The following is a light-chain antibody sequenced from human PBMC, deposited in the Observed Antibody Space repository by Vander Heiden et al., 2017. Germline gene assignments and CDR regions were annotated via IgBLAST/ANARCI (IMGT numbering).Light chain of an antibody. Sequence: SSEITQDPAVSVAVGQTGKFTCQGDRLTNYYASWYQQKSGQAPVLVLYGNNDRPAGVAARFSGSTSGNTASLTITGAQAEDEADYYCCSRDSSGSDVVFGGGTKLTVL. CDR3: CSRDSSGSDVV. V-gene: IGLV3-19*01. CDR2: GNN. J-gene: IGLJ2*01. CDR1: RLTNYY.